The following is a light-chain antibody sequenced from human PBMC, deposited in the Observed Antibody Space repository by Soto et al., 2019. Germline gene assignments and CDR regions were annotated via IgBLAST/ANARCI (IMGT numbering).Light chain of an antibody. J-gene: IGKJ4*01. CDR3: QQRSNWSFT. V-gene: IGKV3-11*01. Sequence: EIVLTQSPATLSLSPGERATLSCRASQSVSSYLAWYQQKPGQAPRLLIYDASNRVTGIPARFSGSGSGTDFTLTISSPEPEDFAVYYCQQRSNWSFTFGGGTMVEIK. CDR1: QSVSSY. CDR2: DAS.